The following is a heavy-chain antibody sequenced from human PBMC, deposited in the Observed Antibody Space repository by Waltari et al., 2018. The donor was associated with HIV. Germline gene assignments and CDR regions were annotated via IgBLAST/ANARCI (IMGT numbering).Heavy chain of an antibody. Sequence: QVHLQQSGPGLVKPSETLSLSCTVSGGSIRSHSWTWIRQTPGKGLEWIGFVYHSCSTDYNPSLKTRVTISLDTSKNEVSLKVTSVTPSDTAVYYCARGDNIPTRGKFGVYHYGLDVWGQGTTVAVSS. CDR3: ARGDNIPTRGKFGVYHYGLDV. J-gene: IGHJ6*02. D-gene: IGHD3-10*01. CDR2: VYHSCST. V-gene: IGHV4-59*11. CDR1: GGSIRSHS.